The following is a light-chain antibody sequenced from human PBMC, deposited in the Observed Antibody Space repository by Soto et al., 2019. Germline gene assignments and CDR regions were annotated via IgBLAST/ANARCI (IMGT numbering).Light chain of an antibody. V-gene: IGKV1-39*01. CDR1: QSISSW. CDR2: AAS. J-gene: IGKJ5*01. CDR3: QQTYTPSEIT. Sequence: IQRTQSPSTLSSSVGDRVTITCRASQSISSWLAWYQQKPGKAPKLLIYAASSLQSGVPSRFSGSGSGTDFTFSISSLQPEDFATYYCQQTYTPSEITFGQGTRLEIK.